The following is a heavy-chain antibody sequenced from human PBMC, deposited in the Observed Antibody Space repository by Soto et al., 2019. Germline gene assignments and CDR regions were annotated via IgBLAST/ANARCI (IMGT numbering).Heavy chain of an antibody. Sequence: SETLSLTCTVSGDSISSSTYYWGWIRQPPGKGLEWIGSMFYSGNTYYNPSLKSRVTMSIDTSKNQFSLKLSSVTAADTAVYYCAREVDYNWFDPWGQGTLVTVSS. D-gene: IGHD3-9*01. V-gene: IGHV4-39*02. J-gene: IGHJ5*02. CDR3: AREVDYNWFDP. CDR1: GDSISSSTYY. CDR2: MFYSGNT.